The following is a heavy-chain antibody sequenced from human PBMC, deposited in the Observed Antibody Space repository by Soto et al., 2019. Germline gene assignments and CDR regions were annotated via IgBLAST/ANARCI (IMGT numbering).Heavy chain of an antibody. CDR1: GGSISSYY. CDR3: ARDLWVEPELYYYGMDV. D-gene: IGHD1-1*01. Sequence: SETLSLTCTVSGGSISSYYWSWIRQPPGKGLEWIGYIYYSGSTNYNPSLKSRVTMSVDTSKNHFSLRLTSVTAADTAVYYCARDLWVEPELYYYGMDVWGQGTTVTVSS. J-gene: IGHJ6*02. CDR2: IYYSGST. V-gene: IGHV4-59*12.